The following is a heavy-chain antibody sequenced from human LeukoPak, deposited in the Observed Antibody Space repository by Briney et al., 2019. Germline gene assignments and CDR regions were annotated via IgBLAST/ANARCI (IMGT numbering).Heavy chain of an antibody. CDR2: ISATSGRI. D-gene: IGHD2-15*01. Sequence: PGGSLRLSCAASGFTFSSYAMTWVRQAPGKGLEWVSTISATSGRISYAASVSGRFTISRDNSKNTLYLEMNSLRDEDTAVYYCASGWGMAVGGQGTTVTVSS. J-gene: IGHJ6*02. CDR1: GFTFSSYA. V-gene: IGHV3-23*01. CDR3: ASGWGMAV.